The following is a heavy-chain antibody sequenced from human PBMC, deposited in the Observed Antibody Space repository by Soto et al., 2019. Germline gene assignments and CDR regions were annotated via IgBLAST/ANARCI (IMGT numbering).Heavy chain of an antibody. CDR2: ISSSGSTI. CDR3: ARGGASVTTPFDY. J-gene: IGHJ4*02. D-gene: IGHD4-17*01. CDR1: GFAFSDPY. Sequence: QVQLVESGGGLVKPGGSLRLSCAASGFAFSDPYMSWIRQAPGKGLEWISYISSSGSTIYYADSVKGRFTISRDNAKKSLYVQMDGLTADDTAVYYGARGGASVTTPFDYWGQGTQVTVSS. V-gene: IGHV3-11*01.